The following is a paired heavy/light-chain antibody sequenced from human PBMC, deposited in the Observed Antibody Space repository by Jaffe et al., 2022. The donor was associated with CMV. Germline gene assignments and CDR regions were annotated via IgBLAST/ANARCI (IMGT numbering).Heavy chain of an antibody. J-gene: IGHJ4*02. V-gene: IGHV3-23*01. CDR3: ARGPQRRLRLTNYFDY. CDR1: GFTFSSYA. Sequence: EVQLLESGGGLVQPGGSLRLSCAASGFTFSSYAMSWVRQAPGKGLEWVSAISGSGGSTYYADSVKGRFTISRDNSKNTLYLQMNSLRAEDTAVYYCARGPQRRLRLTNYFDYWGQGTLVTVSS. CDR2: ISGSGGST. D-gene: IGHD5-12*01.
Light chain of an antibody. Sequence: IQMTQSPSSLSASVGDRVTIACRASQTVSSSLNWYQQRPGKAPNLLIYVASTLQSGVPSRFSGSGSGTDFTLTISSLQPEDFATYYCQQSYSTPFTFGQGTKLEIK. J-gene: IGKJ2*01. CDR1: QTVSSS. CDR3: QQSYSTPFT. CDR2: VAS. V-gene: IGKV1-39*01.